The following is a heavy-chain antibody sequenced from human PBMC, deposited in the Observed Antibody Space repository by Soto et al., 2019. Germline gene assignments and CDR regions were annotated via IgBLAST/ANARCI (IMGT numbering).Heavy chain of an antibody. CDR2: INPSGGST. CDR3: ASFSGSYSGPYYYGMDV. CDR1: GYTFTSYY. V-gene: IGHV1-46*01. J-gene: IGHJ6*02. D-gene: IGHD1-26*01. Sequence: ASVKVSCKASGYTFTSYYMHWVRQAPGQGLEWMGIINPSGGSTSYAQKFQGRVTMTRDTSTSTVYMEPSSLRSEDTAVYYCASFSGSYSGPYYYGMDVWGQGTTVTVS.